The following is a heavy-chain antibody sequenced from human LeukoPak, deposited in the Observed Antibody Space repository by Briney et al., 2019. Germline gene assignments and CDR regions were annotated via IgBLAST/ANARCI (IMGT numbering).Heavy chain of an antibody. Sequence: ASVKVSCKTSGYTFTTYGISWVRQAPGQGLEYMGWISAFTGNTNYAQKFQGRVAMTMDTSTSTVEMELGSLKFDDTALYFCARLSYDGEGYWGQGTLVTVSS. CDR1: GYTFTTYG. D-gene: IGHD3-10*01. J-gene: IGHJ4*01. V-gene: IGHV1-18*01. CDR3: ARLSYDGEGY. CDR2: ISAFTGNT.